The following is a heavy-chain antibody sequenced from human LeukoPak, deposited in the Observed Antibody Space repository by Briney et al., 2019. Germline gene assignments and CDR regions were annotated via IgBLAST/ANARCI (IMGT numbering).Heavy chain of an antibody. Sequence: SETLSLTCAVYGGSFSGYYWSWIRQPPGKGLGWIGEINHSGSTNYNPSLKSRVTVSVDTSKNQFSLKLSSVTAADTAVYYCARNKHYYGSGSYYKPYGMDVWGQGTTVTVSS. CDR2: INHSGST. D-gene: IGHD3-10*01. J-gene: IGHJ6*02. CDR1: GGSFSGYY. CDR3: ARNKHYYGSGSYYKPYGMDV. V-gene: IGHV4-34*01.